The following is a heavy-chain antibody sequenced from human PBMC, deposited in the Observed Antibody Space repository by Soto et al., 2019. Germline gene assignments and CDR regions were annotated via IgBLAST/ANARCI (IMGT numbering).Heavy chain of an antibody. V-gene: IGHV3-11*01. D-gene: IGHD2-21*01. Sequence: PXGSLTLSCVASAFTFTDYYMSWIRQAPGMGLEWISYIDSSGRTIYYADSVKGRFTISRENARNSLSLQMNSLRAEDTAVYYCASMPYCGDECYYNYWGQGILVTVSS. CDR3: ASMPYCGDECYYNY. CDR1: AFTFTDYY. CDR2: IDSSGRTI. J-gene: IGHJ4*02.